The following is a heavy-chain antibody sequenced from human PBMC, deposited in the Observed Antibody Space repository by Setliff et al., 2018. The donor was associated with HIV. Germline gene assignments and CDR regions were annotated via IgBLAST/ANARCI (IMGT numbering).Heavy chain of an antibody. D-gene: IGHD4-17*01. CDR1: GYNFNTDW. CDR3: ASLRGDYVGQYFYYMDV. CDR2: IFPGDSDT. J-gene: IGHJ6*03. Sequence: LKISCKGPGYNFNTDWIAWVRQMPGKGLEWMGSIFPGDSDTRYSPSFQGQVTISADKSISTVYLHWGSLKASDTALYYCASLRGDYVGQYFYYMDVWGKGTTVTVSS. V-gene: IGHV5-51*01.